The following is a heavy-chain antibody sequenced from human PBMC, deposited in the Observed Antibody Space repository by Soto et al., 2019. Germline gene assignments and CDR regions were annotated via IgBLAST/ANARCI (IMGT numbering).Heavy chain of an antibody. D-gene: IGHD3-22*01. CDR1: GYTFTSYG. J-gene: IGHJ4*02. V-gene: IGHV1-18*04. Sequence: GASVKVSCKASGYTFTSYGISWVRQAPGQGLEWMGWISAYNGKTNYAQKLQGRVTMTTDTSTSTAYMELRSLRSGDTAVYYCARDLGSYYDSSGYYYVGYWGQGTLVTVPS. CDR3: ARDLGSYYDSSGYYYVGY. CDR2: ISAYNGKT.